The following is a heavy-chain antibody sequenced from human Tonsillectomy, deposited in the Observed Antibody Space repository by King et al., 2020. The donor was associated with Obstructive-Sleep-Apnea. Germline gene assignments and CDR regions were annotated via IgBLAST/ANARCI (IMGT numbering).Heavy chain of an antibody. J-gene: IGHJ4*02. V-gene: IGHV3-9*01. CDR3: AKGKRGSTSWYFDY. D-gene: IGHD2-2*01. CDR1: GFTFDDYA. CDR2: ISWDSGNI. Sequence: EVQLVESGGGLVQPGRSLRLSCEASGFTFDDYAMHWVRQAPGKGLEWVSAISWDSGNIGYADSVKGRFTISRDNAKNSLYLQMNGLRAEDTALYYCAKGKRGSTSWYFDYWGQGTLVTVSS.